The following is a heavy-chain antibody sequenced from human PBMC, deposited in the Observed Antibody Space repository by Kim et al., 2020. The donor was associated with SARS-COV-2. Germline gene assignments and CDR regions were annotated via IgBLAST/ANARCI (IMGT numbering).Heavy chain of an antibody. CDR2: INAGNGNT. Sequence: ASVKVSCKASGYTFTSYAMHWVRQAPGQRLEWMGWINAGNGNTKYSQKFQGRVTITRDTSASTAYMELSSLRSEDTAVYYCARDKPSLRTPFDYWGQGTLVTVSS. D-gene: IGHD3-10*01. CDR3: ARDKPSLRTPFDY. CDR1: GYTFTSYA. V-gene: IGHV1-3*01. J-gene: IGHJ4*02.